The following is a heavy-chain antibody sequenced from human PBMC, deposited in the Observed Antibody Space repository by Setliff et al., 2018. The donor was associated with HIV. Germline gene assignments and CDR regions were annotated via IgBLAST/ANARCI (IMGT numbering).Heavy chain of an antibody. CDR3: AREPIGGDDAFDI. Sequence: GASVKVSCKASGYTFTNYAIHWVRQAPGQRLEWMGWINPGNGNTKYSQKFQGRVTITRDTSATTAYMELSSLRSEDTAIFHCAREPIGGDDAFDIWGQGTMVTVSS. CDR1: GYTFTNYA. J-gene: IGHJ3*02. D-gene: IGHD2-21*02. V-gene: IGHV1-3*01. CDR2: INPGNGNT.